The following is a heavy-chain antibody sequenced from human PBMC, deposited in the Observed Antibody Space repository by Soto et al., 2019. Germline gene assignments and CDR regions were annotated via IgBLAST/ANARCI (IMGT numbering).Heavy chain of an antibody. V-gene: IGHV5-51*01. Sequence: PGESLKISCKGSGYSFTSYWVGWVRQMPGKGLEWMGIIYPGDSDTRYSPSFQGQVTISADKSISTAYLKWSSLKASDTALYYCAGCSGGSCYAPGAFDIWGQGTMVTVSS. J-gene: IGHJ3*02. CDR2: IYPGDSDT. D-gene: IGHD2-15*01. CDR3: AGCSGGSCYAPGAFDI. CDR1: GYSFTSYW.